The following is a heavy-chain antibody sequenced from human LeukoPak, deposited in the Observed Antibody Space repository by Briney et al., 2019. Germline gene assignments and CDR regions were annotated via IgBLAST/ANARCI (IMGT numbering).Heavy chain of an antibody. CDR3: AKARGLIGGAFDI. D-gene: IGHD3-22*01. Sequence: GGSLRLSCAASGFTFDDYIMHWVRQAPGKGLEWVSLISWDGDTTYHADSVKGRFTSSRDNSKNSLFLQMNSLRTEDTALYYCAKARGLIGGAFDIWGQGTMVTVSS. V-gene: IGHV3-43*01. CDR1: GFTFDDYI. CDR2: ISWDGDTT. J-gene: IGHJ3*02.